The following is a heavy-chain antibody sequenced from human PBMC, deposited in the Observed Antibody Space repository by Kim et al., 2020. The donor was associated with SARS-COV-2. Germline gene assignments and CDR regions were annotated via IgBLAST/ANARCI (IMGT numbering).Heavy chain of an antibody. CDR2: ISYDGSNK. Sequence: GGSLRLSCAASGFTFSSYAMHWVRQAPGKGLEWVAVISYDGSNKYYADSVKGRFTISRDNSKNTLYLQMNSLRAEDTAVYYCARDSKPGYSSGWYYYYGMDVWGQGTTVTVSS. CDR1: GFTFSSYA. V-gene: IGHV3-30*04. D-gene: IGHD6-19*01. CDR3: ARDSKPGYSSGWYYYYGMDV. J-gene: IGHJ6*02.